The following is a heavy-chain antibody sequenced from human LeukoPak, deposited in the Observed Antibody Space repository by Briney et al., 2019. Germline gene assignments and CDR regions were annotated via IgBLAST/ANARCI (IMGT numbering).Heavy chain of an antibody. CDR2: INPNSGVT. V-gene: IGHV1-2*02. Sequence: ASVKVSCKASGYTFSGYYIHWVRQAPGQGLEWMGWINPNSGVTNYAQKLQGRVTITRDTSIDTAYMQLSRLRSDDTAVYYCAKDRYGDYEAPFHYYMDAWGRGTTVTVSS. CDR1: GYTFSGYY. J-gene: IGHJ6*03. D-gene: IGHD5-12*01. CDR3: AKDRYGDYEAPFHYYMDA.